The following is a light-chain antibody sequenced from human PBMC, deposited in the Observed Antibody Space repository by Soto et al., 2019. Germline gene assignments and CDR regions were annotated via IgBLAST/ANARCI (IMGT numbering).Light chain of an antibody. V-gene: IGLV1-44*01. CDR3: AAWDDSLNGYV. CDR1: SSNIGSNT. J-gene: IGLJ1*01. CDR2: SNN. Sequence: QSVLTQPPSASGTPGQRVTISCSGSSSNIGSNTVNWYHQLPGTAPKLLNYSNNQRPSGVPDRFSGSKSGTSASLAISGLQSEDEADYYCAAWDDSLNGYVFGTGTKVTVL.